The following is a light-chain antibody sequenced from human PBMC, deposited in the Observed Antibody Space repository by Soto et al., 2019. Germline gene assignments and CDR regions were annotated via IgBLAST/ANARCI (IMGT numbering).Light chain of an antibody. CDR3: SSYTTSNTGQIV. Sequence: QSVLTQPASVSGSPGQSITISCTGTSSDVGSYNLVSWYQQHPGKAPKLIIYDVSKRPSGVSNLFSGSKSGNTASLTISGLQPEDEADYYCSSYTTSNTGQIVFGTGTKVTVL. V-gene: IGLV2-14*02. CDR1: SSDVGSYNL. J-gene: IGLJ1*01. CDR2: DVS.